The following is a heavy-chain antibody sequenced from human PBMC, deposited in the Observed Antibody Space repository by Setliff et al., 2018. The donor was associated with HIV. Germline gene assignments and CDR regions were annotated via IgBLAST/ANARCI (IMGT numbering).Heavy chain of an antibody. Sequence: ASVKVSCKASGYTFTGYYMHWVRQAPGQGLEWMGRINPNSGGTKYAQKFQGRVTMTRDTSISTAYVELSRLRSDDTAVYYCARGTRVGANDAFDIWGQGTVVTVSS. V-gene: IGHV1-2*06. CDR2: INPNSGGT. D-gene: IGHD1-26*01. CDR3: ARGTRVGANDAFDI. J-gene: IGHJ3*02. CDR1: GYTFTGYY.